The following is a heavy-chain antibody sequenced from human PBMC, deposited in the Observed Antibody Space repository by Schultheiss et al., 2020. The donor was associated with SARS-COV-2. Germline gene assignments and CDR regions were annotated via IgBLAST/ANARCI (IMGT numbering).Heavy chain of an antibody. CDR3: ARASMVRGVPLDV. Sequence: SETLSLTCTVSGGPISSGGYYWSWIRQHPGKGLEWIGYIYYSGSTYYNPSLKSRVTISVDTSKNQFSLKLSSVTAADTAVYYCARASMVRGVPLDVWGQGPTVTVSS. V-gene: IGHV4-31*03. J-gene: IGHJ6*02. CDR1: GGPISSGGYY. CDR2: IYYSGST. D-gene: IGHD3-10*01.